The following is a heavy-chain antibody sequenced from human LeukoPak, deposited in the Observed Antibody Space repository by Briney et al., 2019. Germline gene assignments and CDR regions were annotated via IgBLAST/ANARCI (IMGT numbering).Heavy chain of an antibody. V-gene: IGHV3-23*01. CDR3: PKRGYGSGSYYYDSYYMDV. Sequence: GGSLRLSCAASGFIFSSYALNWVRQAPGKGLEWVSAISGSGGGTYYADSVKGRFTISRDNSKNTLYVQMNSLRAEDTAVYRCPKRGYGSGSYYYDSYYMDVWGKGTPVTVSS. CDR2: ISGSGGGT. CDR1: GFIFSSYA. J-gene: IGHJ6*03. D-gene: IGHD3-10*01.